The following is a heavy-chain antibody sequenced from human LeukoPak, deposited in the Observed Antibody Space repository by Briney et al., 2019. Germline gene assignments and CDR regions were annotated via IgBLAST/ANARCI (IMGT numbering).Heavy chain of an antibody. Sequence: KPSGTLSLTCTVSGDSINSPDLWSWVRQPPGKGLEWIGEMYLSGTTHSNPSVKSRVTISIDKSKNQFFLNLSSVTAADTAVYYCAGLVGRYSSGLYYYYFDYWGQGTLVTVSS. J-gene: IGHJ4*02. CDR1: GDSINSPDL. CDR3: AGLVGRYSSGLYYYYFDY. D-gene: IGHD3-22*01. CDR2: MYLSGTT. V-gene: IGHV4-4*02.